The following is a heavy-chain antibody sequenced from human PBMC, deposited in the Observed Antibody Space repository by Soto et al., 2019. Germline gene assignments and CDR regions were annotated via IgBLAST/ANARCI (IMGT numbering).Heavy chain of an antibody. D-gene: IGHD4-17*01. CDR1: GFTFTSSA. CDR3: AANTYGDLYYFDY. V-gene: IGHV1-58*01. Sequence: AVKVSCKASGFTFTSSAVQWVRQARGQRLEWIGWIVVGSGNTNYAQKFQERVTITRDMSTSTAYMELSSLRSEDTAVYYCAANTYGDLYYFDYWGQGTMVTVSS. CDR2: IVVGSGNT. J-gene: IGHJ4*02.